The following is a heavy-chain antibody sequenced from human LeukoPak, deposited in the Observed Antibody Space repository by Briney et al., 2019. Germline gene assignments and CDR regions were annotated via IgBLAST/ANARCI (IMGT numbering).Heavy chain of an antibody. CDR3: ARGGGTNDDFWSGYAYSFDY. J-gene: IGHJ4*02. CDR1: GGSISHNY. V-gene: IGHV4-59*12. D-gene: IGHD3-3*01. Sequence: SETLSLTCDVSGGSISHNYWNWIRQPPGKALEWIGYIYYSGNTNYNPSLQSRVTMSVDTSKNQFSLRLSSVTAADTAVYFCARGGGTNDDFWSGYAYSFDYWGQGALVTVSS. CDR2: IYYSGNT.